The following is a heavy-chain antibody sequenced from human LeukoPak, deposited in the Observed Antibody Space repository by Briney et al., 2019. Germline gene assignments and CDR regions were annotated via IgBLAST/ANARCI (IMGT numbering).Heavy chain of an antibody. CDR3: ARDRTTVTLFDN. V-gene: IGHV3-74*01. Sequence: PGGSLRLSCAASGFTFTSVWMPWFRQAPGRGLVWISRISTDGAVTGYADSMKGRFTISRDNAKNTLYLQMNSLRAEDTAVYYCARDRTTVTLFDNWGQGALVTVSS. CDR1: GFTFTSVW. J-gene: IGHJ4*02. D-gene: IGHD4-17*01. CDR2: ISTDGAVT.